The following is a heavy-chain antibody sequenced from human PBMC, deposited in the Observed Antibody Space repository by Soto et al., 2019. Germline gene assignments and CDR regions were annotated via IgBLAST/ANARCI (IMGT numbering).Heavy chain of an antibody. D-gene: IGHD5-18*01. CDR1: GGSISSGGYS. Sequence: SETLSLTCAVSGGSISSGGYSWSWIRQPPGKGLEWIGYIYHSGSINYNPSLKSRVTISVDRSENQFSLKLSSVTAADTAVYFCARRYGYGTFDIWGQGTMVTVSS. J-gene: IGHJ3*02. CDR2: IYHSGSI. V-gene: IGHV4-30-2*02. CDR3: ARRYGYGTFDI.